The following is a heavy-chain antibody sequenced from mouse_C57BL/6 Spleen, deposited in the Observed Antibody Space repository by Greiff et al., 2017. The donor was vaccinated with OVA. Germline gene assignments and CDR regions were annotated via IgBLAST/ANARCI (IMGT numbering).Heavy chain of an antibody. Sequence: VQLQQPGAELVKPGASVKLSCKASGYTFTSYWMHWVQQRPGRGLEWIGRIDPNSGGPKYTEKFKSKATLTVDKPSSTAYMQLSSLTSEDSAVYYCARGGTVVAEYWGQGTTLTVSS. D-gene: IGHD1-1*01. CDR3: ARGGTVVAEY. J-gene: IGHJ2*01. CDR1: GYTFTSYW. CDR2: IDPNSGGP. V-gene: IGHV1-72*01.